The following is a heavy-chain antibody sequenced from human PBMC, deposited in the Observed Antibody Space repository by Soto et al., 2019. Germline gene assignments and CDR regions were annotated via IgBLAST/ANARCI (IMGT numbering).Heavy chain of an antibody. J-gene: IGHJ6*02. CDR2: IYYSGST. V-gene: IGHV4-59*01. CDR3: ARGFSGYSSSSDYYYGMDV. CDR1: GGSISSYY. Sequence: SETLSLTCTVSGGSISSYYWSWIRQPPGKGLEWIGYIYYSGSTNYNPSLKSRVTISVDTSKNQFSLKLSSVTAADTAVYYCARGFSGYSSSSDYYYGMDVWGQGTTVTVSS. D-gene: IGHD6-6*01.